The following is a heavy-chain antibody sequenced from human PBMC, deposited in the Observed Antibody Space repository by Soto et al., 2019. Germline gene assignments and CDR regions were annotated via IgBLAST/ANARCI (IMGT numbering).Heavy chain of an antibody. V-gene: IGHV1-46*01. D-gene: IGHD5-18*01. CDR1: GYTFTSYY. CDR3: AREGYSYGSFDY. J-gene: IGHJ4*02. CDR2: INPSGGST. Sequence: GASVKVSCKASGYTFTSYYMHWVRQAPGQGLEWMGIINPSGGSTSYAQKFQGRVTMARDTSTSTVYMELSSLRSEDTAVYYCAREGYSYGSFDYWGQGTLVNVSS.